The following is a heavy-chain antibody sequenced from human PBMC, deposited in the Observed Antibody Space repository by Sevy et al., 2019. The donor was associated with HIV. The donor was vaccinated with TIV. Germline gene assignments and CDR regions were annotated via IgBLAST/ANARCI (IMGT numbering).Heavy chain of an antibody. J-gene: IGHJ4*02. CDR1: GGSISSYY. V-gene: IGHV4-59*13. CDR2: IYYSGRT. D-gene: IGHD6-13*01. CDR3: ARARIAAAGIEFDY. Sequence: SETLSLICTVSGGSISSYYWSWIRQPPGKGLEWIGYIYYSGRTNYNPSLKSRVTISVDTSKNQFSLKLSSVTAADTAVYYCARARIAAAGIEFDYWGQGTLVTVSS.